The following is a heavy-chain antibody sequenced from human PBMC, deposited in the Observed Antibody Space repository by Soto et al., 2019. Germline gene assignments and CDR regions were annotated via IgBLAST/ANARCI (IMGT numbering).Heavy chain of an antibody. D-gene: IGHD3-22*01. CDR1: GYTLTELS. J-gene: IGHJ5*02. Sequence: ASVKVPCKVSGYTLTELSMHWVRQAPGKGLEWMGGFDPEDGETIYAQKFQGRVTMTEDTSTDTAYMELSSLRSEDTAVYYCATVGDSSGYWARFDPWGQGTLVTVSS. CDR2: FDPEDGET. CDR3: ATVGDSSGYWARFDP. V-gene: IGHV1-24*01.